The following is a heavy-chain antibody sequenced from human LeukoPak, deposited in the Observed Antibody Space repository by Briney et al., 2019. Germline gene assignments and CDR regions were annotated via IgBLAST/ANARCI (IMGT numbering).Heavy chain of an antibody. CDR1: GYTLTELS. V-gene: IGHV1-24*01. Sequence: ASVKVSCEVSGYTLTELSMHWVRQAPGKGLEWMGGFDPEDGETIYAQKFQGRVTMTEDTSTDTAYMELSSLRSEDTAVYYCATGIGSNYGAYFDWFDPWGQGTLVTVSS. J-gene: IGHJ5*02. D-gene: IGHD4-11*01. CDR3: ATGIGSNYGAYFDWFDP. CDR2: FDPEDGET.